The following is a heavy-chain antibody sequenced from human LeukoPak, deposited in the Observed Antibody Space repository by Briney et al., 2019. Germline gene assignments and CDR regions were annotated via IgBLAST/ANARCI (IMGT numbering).Heavy chain of an antibody. D-gene: IGHD6-19*01. CDR2: ISYDGSNK. Sequence: PGRSLRLSCAASGFTFSSYGMHWVRQAPGKGLEWVAVISYDGSNKYYADSVKGRFTISRDNSKNTLYLQMNSLRAEDKAVYYCAKDLSRDSSGLYFDYWGQGTLVTVSS. J-gene: IGHJ4*02. CDR3: AKDLSRDSSGLYFDY. V-gene: IGHV3-30*18. CDR1: GFTFSSYG.